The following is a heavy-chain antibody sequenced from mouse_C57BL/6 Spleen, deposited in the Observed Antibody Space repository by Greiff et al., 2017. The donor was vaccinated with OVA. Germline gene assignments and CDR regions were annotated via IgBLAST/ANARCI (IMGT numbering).Heavy chain of an antibody. V-gene: IGHV1-52*01. D-gene: IGHD2-4*01. Sequence: VQLQQPGAELVRPGSSVKLSCKASGYTFTSYWMHWVKQRPIQGLEWIGNIDPSDSETHYNQKFKDKATLTVDKSSSTAYMQLSSLTSEDSAVYYCARHYYDYDYYAMDYWGQGTSVTVSS. CDR2: IDPSDSET. CDR3: ARHYYDYDYYAMDY. J-gene: IGHJ4*01. CDR1: GYTFTSYW.